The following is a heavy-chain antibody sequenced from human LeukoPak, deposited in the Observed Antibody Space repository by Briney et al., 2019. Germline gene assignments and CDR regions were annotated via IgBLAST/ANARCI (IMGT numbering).Heavy chain of an antibody. D-gene: IGHD3-3*01. J-gene: IGHJ5*02. CDR2: FDPEDGET. Sequence: ASVKVSCRVSGYTLTELSMHWVRQAPGKGLEWMGGFDPEDGETIYAQKFQGRVTMTRDTSTSTVYLELSSLRSEDTAVYYCARDYYDFWSGSVNLNWFDPWGQGTLVTVSS. CDR3: ARDYYDFWSGSVNLNWFDP. V-gene: IGHV1-24*01. CDR1: GYTLTELS.